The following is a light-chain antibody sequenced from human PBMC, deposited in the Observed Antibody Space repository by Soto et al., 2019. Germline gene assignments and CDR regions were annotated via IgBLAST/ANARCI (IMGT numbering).Light chain of an antibody. J-gene: IGKJ4*01. CDR1: QSVTNT. Sequence: IVMTQSPATLSVSPGERVTISCRASQSVTNTLAWYQHKPGQAPRLLISYASRGATGIRARFSGSGSGTDFTLTINSLQSEDFAVYYCQQYYTWPVTFGGGTKVDIK. CDR2: YAS. CDR3: QQYYTWPVT. V-gene: IGKV3-15*01.